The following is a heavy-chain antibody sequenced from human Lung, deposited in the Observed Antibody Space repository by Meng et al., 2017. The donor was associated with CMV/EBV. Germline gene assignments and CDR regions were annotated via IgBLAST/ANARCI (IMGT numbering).Heavy chain of an antibody. CDR1: GFTFSTYW. CDR3: VLSPYSRWPQ. CDR2: INSDGST. J-gene: IGHJ4*02. V-gene: IGHV3-74*01. Sequence: GEXXKISCAASGFTFSTYWMHWVRQAPGKGLVWVSRINSDGSTRYADSVRGRFTISRDNAKNTLYLQMNSLRAEDTAVYYCVLSPYSRWPQWGQGTLVTVSS. D-gene: IGHD6-13*01.